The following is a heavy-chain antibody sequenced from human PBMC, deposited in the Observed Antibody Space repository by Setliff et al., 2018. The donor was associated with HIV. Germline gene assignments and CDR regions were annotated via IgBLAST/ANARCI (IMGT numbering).Heavy chain of an antibody. CDR3: ARWYNFWSGYPNFYFDY. J-gene: IGHJ4*02. CDR2: IYYSGST. Sequence: SETLSLTCTVSGGSISSSSYYWGWIRQPPGKGLEWIGSIYYSGSTYYNPSLKSRVTISVDTSKNQFSLKLSSVTAADTAVYYCARWYNFWSGYPNFYFDYWGQGTQVTVSS. D-gene: IGHD3-3*01. CDR1: GGSISSSSYY. V-gene: IGHV4-39*07.